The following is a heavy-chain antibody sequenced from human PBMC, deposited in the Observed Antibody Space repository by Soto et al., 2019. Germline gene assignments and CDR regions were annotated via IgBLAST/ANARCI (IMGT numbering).Heavy chain of an antibody. D-gene: IGHD3-10*01. V-gene: IGHV4-61*08. CDR2: SESSGGT. Sequence: QVQLQESGPGLVKPSETLSLTCTVSGDSVSGGYSWSWIRQPPGKALEWIAYSESSGGTRYRPSLARRITGSFDMSKNQISLNFNSVTAADTAVYYCARTDRFGSWDAWYWGQGTLVTVSA. J-gene: IGHJ4*02. CDR3: ARTDRFGSWDAWY. CDR1: GDSVSGGYS.